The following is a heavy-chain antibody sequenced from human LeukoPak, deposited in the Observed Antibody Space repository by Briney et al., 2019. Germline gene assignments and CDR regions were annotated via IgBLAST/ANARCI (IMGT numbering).Heavy chain of an antibody. CDR1: GFTLSSNY. CDR2: IYSGGST. D-gene: IGHD2-15*01. CDR3: ARGENCSGGSCYAFGY. J-gene: IGHJ4*02. V-gene: IGHV3-66*02. Sequence: GGSLRLSCAASGFTLSSNYMSWVRQAPGKGLEWVSVIYSGGSTYYADSVKGRFTISRDNSKNTLYLQMNSLRAEDTAVYYCARGENCSGGSCYAFGYWGQGTLVTVSS.